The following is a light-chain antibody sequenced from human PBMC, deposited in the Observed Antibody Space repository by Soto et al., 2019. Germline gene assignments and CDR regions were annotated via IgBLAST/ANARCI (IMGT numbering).Light chain of an antibody. CDR1: QSVNRY. Sequence: EYLLSQSPATVSLPQAERATLSCWASQSVNRYLVWYQQKPGQAPRLLMYDASKRATGIPARFSGSGSGTDFTLTISSLEPEDFAVYYCHQRKSWPRTFGQGTKVDI. CDR3: HQRKSWPRT. J-gene: IGKJ1*01. CDR2: DAS. V-gene: IGKV3-11*01.